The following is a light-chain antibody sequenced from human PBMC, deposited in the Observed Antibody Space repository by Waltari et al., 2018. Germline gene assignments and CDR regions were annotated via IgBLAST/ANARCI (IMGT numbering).Light chain of an antibody. CDR3: QQYGSSPPRT. J-gene: IGKJ1*01. V-gene: IGKV3-20*01. Sequence: EIVLTQSPGTLSLSPGERATLSCRASQTVSSSDLAWYPQKPGQAPRLLIYGASSRATGIPDRFSDSGSGTDFTLTISRLEPEDFAVYYCQQYGSSPPRTFGQGTKVEIK. CDR1: QTVSSSD. CDR2: GAS.